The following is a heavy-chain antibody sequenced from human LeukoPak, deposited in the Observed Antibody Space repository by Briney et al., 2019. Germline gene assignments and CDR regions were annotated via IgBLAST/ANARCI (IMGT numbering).Heavy chain of an antibody. J-gene: IGHJ4*02. CDR1: GGSFSGYY. CDR3: ARMSAAVDY. CDR2: INHSGST. Sequence: SETLSLTCAAYGGSFSGYYWSWIRQPPGKGLEWIGEINHSGSTNYNPSLKSRVTISVDTSKNQFSLKLSSVTAADTAVYYCARMSAAVDYWGRGTLVTVSS. D-gene: IGHD6-13*01. V-gene: IGHV4-34*01.